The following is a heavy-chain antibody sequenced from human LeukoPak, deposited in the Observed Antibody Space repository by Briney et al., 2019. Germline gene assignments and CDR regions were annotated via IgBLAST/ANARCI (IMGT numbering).Heavy chain of an antibody. CDR1: GYSFTTYW. D-gene: IGHD3-22*01. J-gene: IGHJ4*02. Sequence: PGESLKISCKGSGYSFTTYWIGWVRQMPGKGLEWMGIMYPGDSDTRYSPSFQGQVTISADKSISTAYLQWSSLKALDTAIYYCARHGVKNYYDSSGYYFDYWGQGTLVTVSS. CDR2: MYPGDSDT. V-gene: IGHV5-51*01. CDR3: ARHGVKNYYDSSGYYFDY.